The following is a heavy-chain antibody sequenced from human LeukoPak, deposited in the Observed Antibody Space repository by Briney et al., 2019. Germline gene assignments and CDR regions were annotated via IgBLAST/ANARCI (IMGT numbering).Heavy chain of an antibody. D-gene: IGHD4-11*01. V-gene: IGHV4-30-4*08. Sequence: SETLSLTCTVSGGSISSGDYYWSWIRQPPGKGLEWIGYIYYSGSTYYNPSLKNRATISLDTSKNQFSLKLSSVTAADTAVYYCAREYTNYVAFDIWGQGTMVTVSS. CDR1: GGSISSGDYY. CDR3: AREYTNYVAFDI. J-gene: IGHJ3*02. CDR2: IYYSGST.